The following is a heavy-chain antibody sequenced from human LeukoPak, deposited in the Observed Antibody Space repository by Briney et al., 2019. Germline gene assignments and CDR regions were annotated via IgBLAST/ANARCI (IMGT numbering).Heavy chain of an antibody. Sequence: GGSLRLSCVASGFTFSSYSMNWVRQAPGKGVEWVSSMSTVSSNVYYADSVKGRFTISRDNAKNSLYLQMNSLRAEDTAVYYCARGKMARVLRFLEWSTSNWFDPWGQGTLVTVSS. D-gene: IGHD3-3*01. J-gene: IGHJ5*02. CDR2: MSTVSSNV. CDR1: GFTFSSYS. CDR3: ARGKMARVLRFLEWSTSNWFDP. V-gene: IGHV3-21*01.